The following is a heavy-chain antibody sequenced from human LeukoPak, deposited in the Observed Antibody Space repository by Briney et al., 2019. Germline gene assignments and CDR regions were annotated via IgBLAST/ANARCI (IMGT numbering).Heavy chain of an antibody. J-gene: IGHJ6*02. CDR1: GGSISSYY. V-gene: IGHV4-4*07. D-gene: IGHD2/OR15-2a*01. Sequence: PSETLSLTCTVSGGSISSYYWSCIRQPAGKGLEWIGRIYTSGSTNYNPSLKSRVTMSVDTSKNQFSLKLSSVTAADTAVYYCARDIYGTPPLYGMDVWGQGTTVTVSS. CDR2: IYTSGST. CDR3: ARDIYGTPPLYGMDV.